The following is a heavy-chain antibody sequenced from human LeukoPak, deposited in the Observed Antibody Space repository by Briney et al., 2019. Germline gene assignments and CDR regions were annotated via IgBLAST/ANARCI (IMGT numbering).Heavy chain of an antibody. CDR2: ISSSSSYI. Sequence: PGGSLRLSCAASGFTFSSYSMNWVRQAPGKGLEWVSSISSSSSYIYYADSVKGRFTISRDNAKNSLYLQMNSLRAEDMALYYCAKGSSSSGFRGYFDYWGQGTLVTVS. CDR3: AKGSSSSGFRGYFDY. D-gene: IGHD6-6*01. CDR1: GFTFSSYS. J-gene: IGHJ4*02. V-gene: IGHV3-21*04.